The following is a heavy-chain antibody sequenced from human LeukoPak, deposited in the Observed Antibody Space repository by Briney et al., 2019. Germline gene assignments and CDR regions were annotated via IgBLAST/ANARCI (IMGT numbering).Heavy chain of an antibody. V-gene: IGHV1-46*01. CDR2: INPTGDST. CDR3: AREASGGYFDY. D-gene: IGHD4-23*01. J-gene: IGHJ4*02. CDR1: GYTFSSYY. Sequence: EASVKVSCKASGYTFSSYYMHWVRQAPGQGLEWVGLINPTGDSTNYAQNFRGRVAMTRDTSTSTVYMDLSSLRSGDTAVYYCAREASGGYFDYWGQGTLVTVSS.